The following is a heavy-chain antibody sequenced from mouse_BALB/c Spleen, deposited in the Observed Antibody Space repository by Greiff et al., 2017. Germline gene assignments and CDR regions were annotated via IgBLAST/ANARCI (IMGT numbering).Heavy chain of an antibody. D-gene: IGHD2-10*02. Sequence: EVMLVESGGGLVKPGGSLKLSCAASGFTFSDYYMYWVRQTPEKRLEWVATISDGGSYTYYPDSVKGRFTISRDNPKNTLFLQMTSLRSEDTAMYYCARSYGNYVNYAMDYWGQGTSVTVSS. CDR1: GFTFSDYY. J-gene: IGHJ4*01. CDR3: ARSYGNYVNYAMDY. V-gene: IGHV5-4*02. CDR2: ISDGGSYT.